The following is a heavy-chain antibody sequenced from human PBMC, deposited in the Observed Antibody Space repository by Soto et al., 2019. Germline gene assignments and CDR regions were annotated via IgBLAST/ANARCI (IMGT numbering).Heavy chain of an antibody. V-gene: IGHV3-30*04. Sequence: GRSLRLSCAGSGFSFKNYPMHCVRQAPGQGLECVAVISSDGGLEYYADSVKGRFTISRDNSKNTVYLQMNNLTIKDTSVYYCAKDLRRAPLWTHWGPMDVWGLGTTVIVSS. CDR3: AKDLRRAPLWTHWGPMDV. J-gene: IGHJ6*02. CDR1: GFSFKNYP. D-gene: IGHD7-27*01. CDR2: ISSDGGLE.